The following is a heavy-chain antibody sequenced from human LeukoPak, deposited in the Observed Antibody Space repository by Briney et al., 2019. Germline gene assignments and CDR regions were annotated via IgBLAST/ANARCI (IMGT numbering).Heavy chain of an antibody. J-gene: IGHJ6*03. D-gene: IGHD2-2*01. V-gene: IGHV4-4*02. CDR3: ARVGACSSTSCYPFWYYYYMDV. Sequence: PSETLSLTCAVSGGSISSSNWWSWVRQPPGKGLEWIGEIYHSGSTNYNPSLKSRVTISVDKSKNQFSLKLSSVTAADTAVYYCARVGACSSTSCYPFWYYYYMDVWGKGTTVTISS. CDR1: GGSISSSNW. CDR2: IYHSGST.